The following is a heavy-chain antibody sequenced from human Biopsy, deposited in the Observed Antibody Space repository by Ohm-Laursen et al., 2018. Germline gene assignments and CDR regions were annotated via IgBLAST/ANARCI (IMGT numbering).Heavy chain of an antibody. CDR1: GGTFSNYG. Sequence: ASVKVSCKAPGGTFSNYGVSWVRQAPGQGLEWMGWINTENGNTIYAQNLQGRVTMTADTSTSTAYMEVTSLRSDDTAVYYCARDALGGGSYRFFYWGQGSLVTVSS. D-gene: IGHD1-26*01. CDR2: INTENGNT. CDR3: ARDALGGGSYRFFY. V-gene: IGHV1-18*01. J-gene: IGHJ4*02.